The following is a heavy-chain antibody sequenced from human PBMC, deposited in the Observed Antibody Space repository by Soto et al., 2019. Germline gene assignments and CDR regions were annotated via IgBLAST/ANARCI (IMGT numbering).Heavy chain of an antibody. CDR1: GGTFSSYA. J-gene: IGHJ6*02. CDR3: ASPADYGDPHDYYYYGMDV. Sequence: QVQLVQSGAEVKKPGSSVKVSCKASGGTFSSYAISWVRQAPGQGLEWMGGIIPIFGTANYAQKFQGRVTITADESTSTAYMELSSLRAEDTAVYYCASPADYGDPHDYYYYGMDVWGQGTTVTVSS. V-gene: IGHV1-69*01. CDR2: IIPIFGTA. D-gene: IGHD4-17*01.